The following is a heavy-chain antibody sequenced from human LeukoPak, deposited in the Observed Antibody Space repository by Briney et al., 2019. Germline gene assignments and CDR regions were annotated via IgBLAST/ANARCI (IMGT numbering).Heavy chain of an antibody. J-gene: IGHJ3*01. D-gene: IGHD3-3*01. V-gene: IGHV2-5*02. CDR2: IYWDDDE. CDR1: GFSLSTSGVG. Sequence: SGPTLVKPTQTLTLTCTFSGFSLSTSGVGVGWIRQSPGKALEWLALIYWDDDERYSPSLKTRLTITKDTSKNQVVLTMTHMDPVDTGTYYCVHKGFHIESGQTSAFDVWGQGTMVTVSS. CDR3: VHKGFHIESGQTSAFDV.